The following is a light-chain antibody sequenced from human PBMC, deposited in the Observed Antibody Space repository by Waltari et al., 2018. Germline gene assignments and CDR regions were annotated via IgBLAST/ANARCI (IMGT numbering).Light chain of an antibody. CDR1: QSVSTY. CDR3: QQRYKWPLT. V-gene: IGKV3-11*01. Sequence: SCRASQSVSTYLAWYQQRPSQPPRLLIYDSSSRATGIPARFSGSGSETDFTLTISSLEPEDFAVYYCQQRYKWPLTFGGGSKVEI. J-gene: IGKJ4*01. CDR2: DSS.